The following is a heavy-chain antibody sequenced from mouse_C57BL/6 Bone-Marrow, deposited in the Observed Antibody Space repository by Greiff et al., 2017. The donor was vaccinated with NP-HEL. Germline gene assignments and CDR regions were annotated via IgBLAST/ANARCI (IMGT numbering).Heavy chain of an antibody. CDR2: IHPSDSDT. Sequence: VQLQQPGAELVKPGASVKVSCKASGYTFTSYWMHWVKQRPGQGLEWIGRIHPSDSDTNYNQKFKGKATLSVDKSSSTAYMQLSSLTSEDAADYYGARGYGDGNWYFDGWGTGTTVTAAS. V-gene: IGHV1-74*01. CDR1: GYTFTSYW. D-gene: IGHD2-2*01. J-gene: IGHJ1*03. CDR3: ARGYGDGNWYFDG.